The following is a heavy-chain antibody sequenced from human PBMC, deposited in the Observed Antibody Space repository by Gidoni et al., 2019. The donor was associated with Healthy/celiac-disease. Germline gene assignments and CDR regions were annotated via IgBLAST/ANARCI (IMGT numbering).Heavy chain of an antibody. CDR1: GCTFSSSG. V-gene: IGHV3-33*01. Sequence: QVQLVEFGGGVVQPGRSLRLSCAASGCTFSSSGMHWVRQAPGKGLEWVAVIWYDGSNEYYADSVKGRFTISRDNSKNTLYLQMNSLRAEDTAVYYCARGRGVAGYFDYWGQGTLVTVSS. J-gene: IGHJ4*02. CDR2: IWYDGSNE. CDR3: ARGRGVAGYFDY. D-gene: IGHD6-19*01.